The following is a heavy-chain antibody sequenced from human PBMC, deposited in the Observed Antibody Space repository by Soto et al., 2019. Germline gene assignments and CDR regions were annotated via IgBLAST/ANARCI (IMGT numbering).Heavy chain of an antibody. V-gene: IGHV3-30*18. CDR2: VSFAGTNK. D-gene: IGHD3-22*01. CDR1: GFTFSSHG. CDR3: ANGDSSGFEYFQS. J-gene: IGHJ1*01. Sequence: QVQLVESGGGVVQPGMTLRLSCTASGFTFSSHGMHWVRQAPGKGLEWVAVVSFAGTNKNYADSVRGRITISRDNSKNTLYLQMSSLRAEDTAVYYCANGDSSGFEYFQSWGQGTLVTVSS.